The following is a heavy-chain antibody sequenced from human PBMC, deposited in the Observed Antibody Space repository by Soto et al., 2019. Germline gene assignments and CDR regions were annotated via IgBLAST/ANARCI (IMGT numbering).Heavy chain of an antibody. Sequence: EVQLLESGGGLVQPGGSLRLSCAASGFTFSNYAMSWVRQAPGKGLEWVSAISGSGGTTYYADSVKGRFTISRDNSKNTLYLQMNSLRAEDTAVYYCAKDLYYDFWSGYQGLDYWGQGTLVTVSS. J-gene: IGHJ4*02. CDR1: GFTFSNYA. D-gene: IGHD3-3*01. CDR2: ISGSGGTT. V-gene: IGHV3-23*01. CDR3: AKDLYYDFWSGYQGLDY.